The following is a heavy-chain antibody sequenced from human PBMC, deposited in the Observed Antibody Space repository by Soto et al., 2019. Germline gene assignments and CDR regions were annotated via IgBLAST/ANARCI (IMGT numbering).Heavy chain of an antibody. V-gene: IGHV3-53*01. D-gene: IGHD5-18*01. CDR2: INSDGST. CDR1: GFLVNSAY. Sequence: EVQLVESGGGLIPPGGSLRLSCAASGFLVNSAYMTWVRQAPGKGLEWLSMINSDGSTLYAESVKGRFTISRENSKNRLDLQMNSLRADDTAMYYCARSGYSFAWGYWGQGTLVIVTS. CDR3: ARSGYSFAWGY. J-gene: IGHJ4*02.